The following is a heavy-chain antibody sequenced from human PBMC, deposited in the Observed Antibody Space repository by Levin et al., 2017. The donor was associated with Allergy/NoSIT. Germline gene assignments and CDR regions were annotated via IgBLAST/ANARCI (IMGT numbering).Heavy chain of an antibody. J-gene: IGHJ3*02. V-gene: IGHV4-59*01. Sequence: SETLSLTCTVSGGSISSYYWSWIRQPPGKGLEWIGYIYYSGSTNYNPSLKSRVTISVDTSKNQFSLKLSSVTAADTAVYYCARGADLRYFDWLSVDAFDIWGQGTMVTVSS. CDR1: GGSISSYY. CDR2: IYYSGST. CDR3: ARGADLRYFDWLSVDAFDI. D-gene: IGHD3-9*01.